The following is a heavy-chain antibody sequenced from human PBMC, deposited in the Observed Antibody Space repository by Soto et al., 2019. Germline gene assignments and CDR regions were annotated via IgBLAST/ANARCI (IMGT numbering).Heavy chain of an antibody. CDR1: GFTFSSYA. J-gene: IGHJ4*02. D-gene: IGHD4-17*01. V-gene: IGHV3-23*01. Sequence: EVQLLESGGGLVQPGGSLRLSCAASGFTFSSYAMSWVRQSPGKGLEWVSAISGSGGSTYYADSVKGRFTISRDNSKNTLYLQMNSLRAEDTAVYYCAKRPVAQCGDYDQFDYWGQGTLVTVSS. CDR3: AKRPVAQCGDYDQFDY. CDR2: ISGSGGST.